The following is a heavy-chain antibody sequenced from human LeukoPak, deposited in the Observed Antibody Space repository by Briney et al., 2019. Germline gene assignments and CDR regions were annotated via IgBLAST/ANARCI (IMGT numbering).Heavy chain of an antibody. D-gene: IGHD3-10*01. J-gene: IGHJ4*02. CDR2: ISGSGGST. CDR3: AKASTMVRGSLIS. V-gene: IGHV3-23*01. Sequence: GVSLRLSCAASGFTFSSYAMSWVRQPPGKGLEWVSAISGSGGSTYYADSVKGRFTISRDNSKNTLYLQMNSLRAEDTAVYYCAKASTMVRGSLISWGQGTLVTVSS. CDR1: GFTFSSYA.